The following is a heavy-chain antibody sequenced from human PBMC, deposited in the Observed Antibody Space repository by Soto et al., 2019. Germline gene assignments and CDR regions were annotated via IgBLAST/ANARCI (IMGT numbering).Heavy chain of an antibody. D-gene: IGHD1-1*01. J-gene: IGHJ6*03. V-gene: IGHV3-9*01. Sequence: EVQLVESGGNLVQPGRSLRLSCAASRFAFRDFALYWVRQTPGKGLEWVSGITWNCVAMGYADSVKGRFTISRDDAKNSLYLQMNSLRPEDTALYYCAKSFVTTHHLNQYLDVWGKGTSVTVS. CDR3: AKSFVTTHHLNQYLDV. CDR1: RFAFRDFA. CDR2: ITWNCVAM.